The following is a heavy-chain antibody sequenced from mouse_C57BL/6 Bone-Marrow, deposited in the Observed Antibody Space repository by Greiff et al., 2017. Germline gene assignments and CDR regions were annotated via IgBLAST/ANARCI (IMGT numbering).Heavy chain of an antibody. CDR1: GYTFTSYW. CDR3: TNDYEGRWFAY. D-gene: IGHD2-4*01. V-gene: IGHV1-5*01. J-gene: IGHJ3*01. Sequence: EVQLQQSGTVLARPGASVKMSCKTSGYTFTSYWMHWVKQRPGQGLEWIGDIYPGNSDTSYNQKFKGKAKLAAVTSASTAYMELSSLTNEDSAVYDCTNDYEGRWFAYWGQGTRVTVSA. CDR2: IYPGNSDT.